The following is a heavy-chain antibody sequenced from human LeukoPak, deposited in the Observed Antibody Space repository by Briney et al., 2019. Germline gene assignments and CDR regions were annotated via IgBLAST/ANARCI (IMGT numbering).Heavy chain of an antibody. J-gene: IGHJ6*03. Sequence: ASVKVSCKASGYTFTSYDINWVRQATGQGLEWMGWMNPNSGNTGYAQKFQGRVTMTRNTSISTAYMELSSLRSEDTAVYYCARGGFYSSSWYGYYYYYMDVWGKGTTVTISS. V-gene: IGHV1-8*01. CDR3: ARGGFYSSSWYGYYYYYMDV. D-gene: IGHD6-13*01. CDR2: MNPNSGNT. CDR1: GYTFTSYD.